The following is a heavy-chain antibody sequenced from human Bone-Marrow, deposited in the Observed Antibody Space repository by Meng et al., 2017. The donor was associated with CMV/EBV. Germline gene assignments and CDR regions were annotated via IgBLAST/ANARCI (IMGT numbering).Heavy chain of an antibody. CDR1: GFTFSSKW. CDR3: AADPYYDFWSGSGPPLH. V-gene: IGHV3-74*01. J-gene: IGHJ4*02. CDR2: INSDGSSS. D-gene: IGHD3-3*01. Sequence: GGSLRLSCAASGFTFSSKWTHWVRQAPGKGLVWVSRINSDGSSSSYADSVKGRFTISRDNAKNSLYLQMNSLRAEDTAVYYCAADPYYDFWSGSGPPLHWGQGTLVTVSS.